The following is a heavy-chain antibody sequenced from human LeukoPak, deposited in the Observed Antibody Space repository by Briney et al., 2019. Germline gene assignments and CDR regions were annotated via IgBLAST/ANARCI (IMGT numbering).Heavy chain of an antibody. CDR2: THTSGSA. CDR1: GASIGNYY. V-gene: IGHV4-4*07. D-gene: IGHD2-2*03. Sequence: SETLSLTCTVSGASIGNYYWSWIRQPAGKGLEWIGRTHTSGSANYNPSLKSRVTMSVDTSKNQFSLKLTSVTAADTAVYYCARGRWKTGMDSPYYFDFWGQGTLVTVSS. J-gene: IGHJ4*02. CDR3: ARGRWKTGMDSPYYFDF.